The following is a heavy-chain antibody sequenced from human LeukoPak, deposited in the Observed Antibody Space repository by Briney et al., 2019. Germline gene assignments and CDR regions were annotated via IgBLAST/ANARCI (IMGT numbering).Heavy chain of an antibody. V-gene: IGHV4-34*01. J-gene: IGHJ4*02. CDR3: ARGHYYGSLDY. CDR1: GGSISSYY. CDR2: INHSGST. Sequence: PSETLSLTCTVSGGSISSYYWSWIRQPPGKGLEWIGEINHSGSTNYNPSLKSRVTISVDTSKNQFSLKLSSVTAADTAVYYCARGHYYGSLDYWGQGTLVTVSS. D-gene: IGHD3-10*01.